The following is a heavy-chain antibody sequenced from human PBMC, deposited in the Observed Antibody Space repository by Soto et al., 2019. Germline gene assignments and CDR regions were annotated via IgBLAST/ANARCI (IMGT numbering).Heavy chain of an antibody. J-gene: IGHJ4*02. Sequence: EVQLLESGGGLEQPGGSLRLSCAASGFSFRSYAMSWVRQTPGKRLQWVAAITNTGSNTFHADSVKGRFTISRDNSKNSQYLKMNSLRAEDAAVSYCCGGWFCDYWGQGDLVTVSS. V-gene: IGHV3-23*01. CDR2: ITNTGSNT. D-gene: IGHD6-19*01. CDR3: CGGWFCDY. CDR1: GFSFRSYA.